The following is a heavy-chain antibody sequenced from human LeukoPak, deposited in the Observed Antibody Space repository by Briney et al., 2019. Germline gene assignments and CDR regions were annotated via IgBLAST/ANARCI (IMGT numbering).Heavy chain of an antibody. CDR2: INPNSGGT. Sequence: ASVTVSCKASGYTFTGYYMHWVRQAPGQGLEWMGWINPNSGGTNYAQKFQGWVTMTRDTSISTAYMELSRLRSDDTAVYYCARDHRKSGSYKFSWGYLVGEFDYWGQGTLDTVSS. V-gene: IGHV1-2*04. D-gene: IGHD1-26*01. J-gene: IGHJ4*02. CDR1: GYTFTGYY. CDR3: ARDHRKSGSYKFSWGYLVGEFDY.